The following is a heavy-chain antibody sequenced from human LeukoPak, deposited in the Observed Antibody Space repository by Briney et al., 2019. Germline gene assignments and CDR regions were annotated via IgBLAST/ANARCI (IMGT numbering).Heavy chain of an antibody. Sequence: PGGSLRLSCAASGFTFSSYAMSWVRQAPGKGLEWVSAITGSSSSTYYADSVKGRFTISRDNSKNTLYLQMNSLRAEDTAVYYCAKRGPFSSSWYYFDYWGQGTLVTVSS. V-gene: IGHV3-23*01. CDR3: AKRGPFSSSWYYFDY. D-gene: IGHD6-13*01. J-gene: IGHJ4*02. CDR1: GFTFSSYA. CDR2: ITGSSSST.